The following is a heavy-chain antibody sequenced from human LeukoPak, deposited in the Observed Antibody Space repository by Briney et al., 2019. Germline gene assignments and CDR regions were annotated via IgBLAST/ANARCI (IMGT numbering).Heavy chain of an antibody. Sequence: SETLSLTCAVYGGSFSGYYWSWIRQPPGKGLEWIGEINHSGSTNYNPSPKSRVTISVDTSKNQFSLKLSSVTAADTAVYYCARRRGYCSSTSCYYYFDYWGQGTLVTVSS. V-gene: IGHV4-34*01. CDR2: INHSGST. CDR1: GGSFSGYY. CDR3: ARRRGYCSSTSCYYYFDY. D-gene: IGHD2-2*01. J-gene: IGHJ4*02.